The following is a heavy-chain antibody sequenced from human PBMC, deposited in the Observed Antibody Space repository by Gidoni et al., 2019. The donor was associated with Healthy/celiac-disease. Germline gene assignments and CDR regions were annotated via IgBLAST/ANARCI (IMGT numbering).Heavy chain of an antibody. Sequence: QVQLQQWGAGLLKSSETLSLTCAVYGGSFSGYYWSWIRQPPGKGLEWIGEINHSGSTNYNPSLKSRVTISVDTSKNQFSLKLSSVTAADTAVYYCARTLYIWGSYRYRYYYYYMDVWGKGTTVTVSS. D-gene: IGHD3-16*02. CDR1: GGSFSGYY. J-gene: IGHJ6*03. CDR3: ARTLYIWGSYRYRYYYYYMDV. CDR2: INHSGST. V-gene: IGHV4-34*01.